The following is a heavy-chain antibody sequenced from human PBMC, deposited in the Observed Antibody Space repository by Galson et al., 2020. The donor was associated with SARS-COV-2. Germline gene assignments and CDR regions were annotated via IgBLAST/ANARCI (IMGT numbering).Heavy chain of an antibody. CDR3: ARDRYSGSSGDFDY. D-gene: IGHD1-26*01. CDR1: GFTFSSYS. V-gene: IGHV3-21*01. Sequence: GESLKISCAASGFTFSSYSMNWVRQAPGKGLEWVSSISSSSSYIYYADSVKGRFTISRDNAKNSLYLQMNSLRAEDTAVYYCARDRYSGSSGDFDYWGQGTLVTVSS. J-gene: IGHJ4*02. CDR2: ISSSSSYI.